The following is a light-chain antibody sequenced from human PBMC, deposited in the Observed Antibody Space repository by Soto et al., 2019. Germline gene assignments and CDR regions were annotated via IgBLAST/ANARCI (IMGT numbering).Light chain of an antibody. CDR1: SSDVGAYNY. J-gene: IGLJ2*01. CDR2: DVS. V-gene: IGLV2-14*01. Sequence: QSALTQPASVSGSPGQSITISCTGGSSDVGAYNYVSWYQQHPGKAPKLMIYDVSNRPSGVSNRFSGSKSSNTASLTISGLQAEDVADYYCTSFTSASTQVFGGGTKLTVL. CDR3: TSFTSASTQV.